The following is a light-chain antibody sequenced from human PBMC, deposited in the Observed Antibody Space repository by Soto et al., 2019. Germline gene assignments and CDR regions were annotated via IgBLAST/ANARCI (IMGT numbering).Light chain of an antibody. CDR3: QQYNSYPLT. CDR1: QSVSSSY. Sequence: EIVLTQSPVTLSLSPGERATLSCRASQSVSSSYLAWYQQKPGQAPRLLIYGASSRATGIPDRFSGSGSGTEFTLTISSLQPDDFATYYCQQYNSYPLTFGGGTKVDIK. J-gene: IGKJ4*01. CDR2: GAS. V-gene: IGKV3-20*01.